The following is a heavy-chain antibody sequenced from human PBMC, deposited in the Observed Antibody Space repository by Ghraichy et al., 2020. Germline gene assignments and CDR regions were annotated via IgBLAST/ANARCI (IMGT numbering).Heavy chain of an antibody. V-gene: IGHV1-24*01. CDR3: GTIPGGPYDYVWGSYRPFDY. J-gene: IGHJ4*02. CDR1: GYTLTELS. Sequence: ASVKVSCKVSGYTLTELSMHWVRQAPGKGLECMGGFDPEDGETNYAQKFQGRVTMTEDTSTDTAYMELSSLRSEDTAVYYCGTIPGGPYDYVWGSYRPFDYWGQGTLVTVSS. D-gene: IGHD3-16*02. CDR2: FDPEDGET.